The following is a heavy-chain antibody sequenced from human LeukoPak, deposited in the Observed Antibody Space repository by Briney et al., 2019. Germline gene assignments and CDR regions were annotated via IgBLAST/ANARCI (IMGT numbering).Heavy chain of an antibody. Sequence: SETLSLTCAVSGGSISSSNWWSWVRQPPGKGLEWIGEIYHSGSTNYNPSLKSRVTISVDKSKNQFSLKLSSVTAADTAVYYCARRYDYVWGSYRYTGHFDYWGQGTLVTVSS. CDR2: IYHSGST. J-gene: IGHJ4*02. CDR1: GGSISSSNW. D-gene: IGHD3-16*02. V-gene: IGHV4-4*02. CDR3: ARRYDYVWGSYRYTGHFDY.